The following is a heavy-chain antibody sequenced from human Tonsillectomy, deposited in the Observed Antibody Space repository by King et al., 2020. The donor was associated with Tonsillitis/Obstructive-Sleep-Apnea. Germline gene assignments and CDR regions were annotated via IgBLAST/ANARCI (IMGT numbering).Heavy chain of an antibody. CDR3: ARGYSRSSGSLDY. J-gene: IGHJ4*02. Sequence: VQLVESGGGVVQPGRSLRLSCAASGFTFRSYDMHWVRQAPGQGPGWVAGIWYDGSNKYYADSVKGRFTLSRDNSKNTLDLQMNSLRAEDTAVYYCARGYSRSSGSLDYWGQGTLVTVSS. CDR1: GFTFRSYD. CDR2: IWYDGSNK. D-gene: IGHD6-6*01. V-gene: IGHV3-33*01.